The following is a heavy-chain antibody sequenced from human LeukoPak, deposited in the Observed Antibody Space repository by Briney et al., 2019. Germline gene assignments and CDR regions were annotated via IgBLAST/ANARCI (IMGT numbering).Heavy chain of an antibody. CDR3: ARGKLISI. CDR1: GGSISSYY. CDR2: IYTSGST. Sequence: SETLSLTCSVSGGSISSYYWSWIRQPPGKGLEWIGYIYTSGSTNYNPSLKSRVTISVDTSKNQFSLKLSSVTAAGTAVYYCARGKLISIWGQGTLVTVSS. J-gene: IGHJ4*02. V-gene: IGHV4-4*09. D-gene: IGHD3-10*01.